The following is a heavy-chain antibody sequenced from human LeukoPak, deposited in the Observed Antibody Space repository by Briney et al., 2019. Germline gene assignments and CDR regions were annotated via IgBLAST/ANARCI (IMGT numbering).Heavy chain of an antibody. Sequence: QPGGSLRLSCAASGFTVSSNYMSWVRQAPGKGLEWVSVIYSGGSTYYADSVKGRFTISRDNSKNTLYLQMNSLRAEDTALYYCAKDRSGSSSGYFDYWGQGTLVTVSS. J-gene: IGHJ4*02. CDR3: AKDRSGSSSGYFDY. CDR1: GFTVSSNY. V-gene: IGHV3-53*05. CDR2: IYSGGST. D-gene: IGHD6-19*01.